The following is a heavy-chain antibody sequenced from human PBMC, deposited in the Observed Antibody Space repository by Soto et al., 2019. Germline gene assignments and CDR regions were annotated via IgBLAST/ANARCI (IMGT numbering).Heavy chain of an antibody. D-gene: IGHD5-18*01. V-gene: IGHV4-39*01. J-gene: IGHJ3*02. CDR3: ARHADTPLINTPLAFDI. CDR1: GDSFGGSHYF. Sequence: QLQLQESGPGLVKPSETLSLNCLVTGDSFGGSHYFWGWIRQTPGKGLEWIGTIGDSGKIYYNPSLSSRLALSADTSKSQFSLHLMSVTAADTAMYYCARHADTPLINTPLAFDIWGQGTRVTVSS. CDR2: IGDSGKI.